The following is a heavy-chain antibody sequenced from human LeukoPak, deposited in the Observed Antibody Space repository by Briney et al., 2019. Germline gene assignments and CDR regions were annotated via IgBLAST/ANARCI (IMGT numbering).Heavy chain of an antibody. V-gene: IGHV3-30*04. Sequence: GGSLRLSCAASGFTFSSYAMHWVRQAPGNGLEWVAVISYDGSNKYYADSVKGRFTISRDNSKNTLYLQMNSLRAEDTAIYYCTRVGYIDEGIDYWGQGTLVTVSS. D-gene: IGHD5-24*01. CDR3: TRVGYIDEGIDY. CDR2: ISYDGSNK. CDR1: GFTFSSYA. J-gene: IGHJ4*02.